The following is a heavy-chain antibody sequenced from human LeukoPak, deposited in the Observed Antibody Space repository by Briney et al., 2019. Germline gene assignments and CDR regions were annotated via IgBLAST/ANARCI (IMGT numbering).Heavy chain of an antibody. D-gene: IGHD1-26*01. CDR3: ARARVRATTIFYFDY. J-gene: IGHJ4*02. CDR2: ISSSSSYT. CDR1: GFTFSDYY. Sequence: PGGSLRLSCAASGFTFSDYYMSWIRQAPGKGLEWVSYISSSSSYTNYADSVKGRFTISRDNAKNSLYLQMNSLRAEDTAVYYCARARVRATTIFYFDYWGQGTLVTVSS. V-gene: IGHV3-11*06.